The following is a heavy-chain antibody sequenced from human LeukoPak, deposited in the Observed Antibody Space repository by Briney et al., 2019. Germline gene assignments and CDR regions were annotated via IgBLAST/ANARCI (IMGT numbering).Heavy chain of an antibody. J-gene: IGHJ4*02. CDR2: IYHSGST. D-gene: IGHD6-13*01. CDR1: GGSISGSNW. CDR3: AIYSSSWYHVDY. Sequence: SGTLSLTCAVSGGSISGSNWWTWVRQPPGKGLEWIGEIYHSGSTNYNPSLKSRVTISVDKSKNQFSLKLSSVTAADTAVYYCAIYSSSWYHVDYWGQGTLVTVSS. V-gene: IGHV4-4*02.